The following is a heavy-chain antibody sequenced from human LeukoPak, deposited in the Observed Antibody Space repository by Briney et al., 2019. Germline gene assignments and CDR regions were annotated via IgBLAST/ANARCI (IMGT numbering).Heavy chain of an antibody. V-gene: IGHV3-21*01. D-gene: IGHD3-22*01. CDR3: ARGGSSGLMH. J-gene: IGHJ4*02. Sequence: PGGSLRLSCAASGFTFSSYSMNWVRQAPGKGLEWVSSISSSSSYIYYAHSVKGRFTISRDNAKNSLYLQMNSLRAEDTAVYYCARGGSSGLMHWGQGTLVTVSS. CDR2: ISSSSSYI. CDR1: GFTFSSYS.